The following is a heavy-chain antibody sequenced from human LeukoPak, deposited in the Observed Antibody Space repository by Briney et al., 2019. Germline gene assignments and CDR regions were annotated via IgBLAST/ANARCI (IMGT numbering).Heavy chain of an antibody. CDR2: ISAYNGNT. Sequence: ASVKVSCKASGYTFTSYGISWVRQAPGQGLEWMGWISAYNGNTNYAQKLQGRVTMTTDTSTSTAYMELRSLRSDDTAVYYCARDTNFRTPYYYYGMDVWGQGTTVTVSS. V-gene: IGHV1-18*01. D-gene: IGHD2/OR15-2a*01. J-gene: IGHJ6*02. CDR1: GYTFTSYG. CDR3: ARDTNFRTPYYYYGMDV.